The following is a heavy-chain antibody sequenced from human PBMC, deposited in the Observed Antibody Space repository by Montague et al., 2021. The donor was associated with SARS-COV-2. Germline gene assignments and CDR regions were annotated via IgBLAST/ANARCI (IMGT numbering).Heavy chain of an antibody. CDR2: IYPEDSDT. Sequence: QSGAEVKKPGESLKISCEGSGYSFTSYWIAWVRQMPGKGLEWMGIIYPEDSDTRYSPSFQGHVTISADKSMNTAFLQWSSLRASDTAIYYCARQVHTYCSSTSCPFDYWGQGTLVTVSS. CDR3: ARQVHTYCSSTSCPFDY. CDR1: GYSFTSYW. D-gene: IGHD2-2*01. J-gene: IGHJ4*02. V-gene: IGHV5-51*01.